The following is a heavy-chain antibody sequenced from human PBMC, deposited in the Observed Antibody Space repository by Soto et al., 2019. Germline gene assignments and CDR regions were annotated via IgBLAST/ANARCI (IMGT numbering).Heavy chain of an antibody. D-gene: IGHD2-15*01. CDR2: ISGSGGST. V-gene: IGHV3-23*01. CDR3: AKEVFGVVAGSGLDT. Sequence: SLRLSCAASGFTFSSYAMSWVRQAPGKGLEWVSAISGSGGSTYYADSVKGRFTISRDNSKNTLFLQMNSLRAEDTAVYYCAKEVFGVVAGSGLDTWGQGTLVTVSS. J-gene: IGHJ5*02. CDR1: GFTFSSYA.